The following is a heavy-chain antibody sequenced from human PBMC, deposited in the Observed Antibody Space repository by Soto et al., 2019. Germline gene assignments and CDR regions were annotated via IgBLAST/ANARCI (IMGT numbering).Heavy chain of an antibody. Sequence: EVQLVESGGGLVQPGGSLRLSCAVSGFTFNRHWMSWVRQTPGKGLEWVASIKEDGSEKSYVDSVKGRFTISRDNAKNALFLQMNRLKVEDTAVYYCVRTGWNPPDDWGQGTLVTVSS. J-gene: IGHJ4*02. CDR3: VRTGWNPPDD. D-gene: IGHD1-1*01. CDR1: GFTFNRHW. CDR2: IKEDGSEK. V-gene: IGHV3-7*01.